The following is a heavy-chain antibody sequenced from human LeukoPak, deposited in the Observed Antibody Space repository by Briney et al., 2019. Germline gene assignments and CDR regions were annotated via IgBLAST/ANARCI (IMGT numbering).Heavy chain of an antibody. CDR1: GYTFTSYD. CDR3: ARFDVYSSGWSPANTFDY. Sequence: ASVKVSCKASGYTFTSYDINWVRQATGQGLEWMGWMNPNSGNTGYAQKFQGRVTMTRNTSISTAYMELSSLRSEDTAEYYCARFDVYSSGWSPANTFDYWGQGTLVTVSS. J-gene: IGHJ4*02. D-gene: IGHD6-19*01. V-gene: IGHV1-8*01. CDR2: MNPNSGNT.